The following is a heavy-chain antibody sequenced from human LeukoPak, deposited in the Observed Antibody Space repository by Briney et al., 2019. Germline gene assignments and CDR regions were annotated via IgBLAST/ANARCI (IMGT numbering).Heavy chain of an antibody. D-gene: IGHD3-9*01. Sequence: PSETLSLTCAVSGGSISSGGYSWSWIRQPPGKGLEWIGYIYHSGSTYYNPSLKSRVTISVDRSKNQFSLKLSSVTAADTAVYYCARRYDILTGYYDYWGQGTLVTVSS. V-gene: IGHV4-30-2*01. J-gene: IGHJ4*02. CDR3: ARRYDILTGYYDY. CDR1: GGSISSGGYS. CDR2: IYHSGST.